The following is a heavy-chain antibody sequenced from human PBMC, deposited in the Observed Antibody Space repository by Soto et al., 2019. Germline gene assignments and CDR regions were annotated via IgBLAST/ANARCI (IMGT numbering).Heavy chain of an antibody. CDR2: IIPIFGTA. CDR1: GGTFSSYA. CDR3: ARDLSFDYDFWSGYYG. J-gene: IGHJ4*02. D-gene: IGHD3-3*01. V-gene: IGHV1-69*12. Sequence: QVQLVQSGAEVKKPGSSVKVSCKASGGTFSSYAISWVRQAPGQGLEWMGGIIPIFGTANYAQKFQGRVTITADESTGTANMELSSLRSEDTAVYYCARDLSFDYDFWSGYYGWGQGTLVTVSS.